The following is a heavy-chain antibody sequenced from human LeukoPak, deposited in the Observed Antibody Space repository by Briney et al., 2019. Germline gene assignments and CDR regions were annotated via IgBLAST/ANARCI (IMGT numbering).Heavy chain of an antibody. CDR2: IDKDGSEK. V-gene: IGHV3-7*01. Sequence: GGSLRLSCVASGFMFSGSWMSWVRQAPGKGLEWVADIDKDGSEKDYVDSVSGRFTISQDNAKNSVYLQMDSLRAEDTAVDYCATYTNWVAGDVWGQGTTVSVSS. J-gene: IGHJ6*02. CDR1: GFMFSGSW. CDR3: ATYTNWVAGDV. D-gene: IGHD3-16*01.